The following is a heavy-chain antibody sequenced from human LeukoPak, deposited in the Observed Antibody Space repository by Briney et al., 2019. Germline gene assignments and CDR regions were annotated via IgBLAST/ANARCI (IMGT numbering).Heavy chain of an antibody. J-gene: IGHJ3*01. D-gene: IGHD5-24*01. V-gene: IGHV4-34*01. CDR3: ARCLRREGYNSGAFYL. Sequence: SETLSLTCAVYVGSFSGYYWSWIRQPPGKGLEWVREINYSGSTNYHPSLKSRVTISQNTSQNHFSLQLSSLTAADTAVYYFARCLRREGYNSGAFYLWGQGTKVTVSS. CDR1: VGSFSGYY. CDR2: INYSGST.